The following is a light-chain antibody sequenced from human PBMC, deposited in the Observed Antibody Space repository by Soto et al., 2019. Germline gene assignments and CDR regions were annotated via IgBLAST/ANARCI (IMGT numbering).Light chain of an antibody. J-gene: IGKJ2*01. V-gene: IGKV3D-20*02. CDR1: QSVSNDY. Sequence: EMVLTQSPGTLSLSPGDRATLSCRASQSVSNDYLAWFQQKPGQTPRLLIYSVSSRATGIPDRFSGSGSGTDFTLTISRLEPEDFAVYYCQQRSNWPHVTFGQGTKVDIK. CDR2: SVS. CDR3: QQRSNWPHVT.